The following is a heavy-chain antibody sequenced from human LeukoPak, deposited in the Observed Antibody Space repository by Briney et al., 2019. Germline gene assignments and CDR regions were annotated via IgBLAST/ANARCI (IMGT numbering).Heavy chain of an antibody. J-gene: IGHJ3*02. CDR2: INTNTGNP. Sequence: ASVKVPCKVSGYTLTELSMHWVRQAPGQGLEWMGWINTNTGNPTYAQGFTGRFVFSLDTSVSTAYLQISSLKAEDTAVYYCARDSSSWYDAFDIWGQGTMVTVSS. D-gene: IGHD6-13*01. CDR3: ARDSSSWYDAFDI. CDR1: GYTLTELS. V-gene: IGHV7-4-1*02.